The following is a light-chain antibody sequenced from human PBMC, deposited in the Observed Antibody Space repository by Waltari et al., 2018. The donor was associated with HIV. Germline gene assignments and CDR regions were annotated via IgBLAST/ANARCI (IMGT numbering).Light chain of an antibody. CDR1: NSNIGSNT. J-gene: IGLJ2*01. CDR3: AVWDDSLNGRV. V-gene: IGLV1-44*01. Sequence: QSVLTQPPSASGTPGQRVTISCSGSNSNIGSNTVNWYRQLPGKAPKVLINSNDQRPSGVPDRFSGSKSGTSASLAISGLQSEDEADYYCAVWDDSLNGRVFGGGTKLTVL. CDR2: SND.